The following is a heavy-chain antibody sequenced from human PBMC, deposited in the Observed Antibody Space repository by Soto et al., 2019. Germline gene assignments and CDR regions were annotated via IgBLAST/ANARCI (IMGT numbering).Heavy chain of an antibody. V-gene: IGHV4-4*02. CDR3: AREHTVITGRYGMDV. J-gene: IGHJ6*02. Sequence: SETLSLTCAVSGGSISSSNWWSGVREPPGKGLEWIGETYHSGSTNYNPSLKSRVTISVDKSKNQFSLKLSSVTAADTAVYYFAREHTVITGRYGMDVWGQGPTGPVSS. CDR2: TYHSGST. D-gene: IGHD4-17*01. CDR1: GGSISSSNW.